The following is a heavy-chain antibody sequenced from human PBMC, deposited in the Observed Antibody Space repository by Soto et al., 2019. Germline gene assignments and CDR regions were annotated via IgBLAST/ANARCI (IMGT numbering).Heavy chain of an antibody. Sequence: ASVKVSCKASGGTFSSYAISWVRQAPGQGLEWMGGIIPIFGTANYAQKFQGRVTITADKSTSTAYMELSSLRSEDTAVYYCARDSVGGTTWDYYYYGMDVWGQGTTVTVSS. J-gene: IGHJ6*02. D-gene: IGHD1-7*01. CDR3: ARDSVGGTTWDYYYYGMDV. V-gene: IGHV1-69*06. CDR2: IIPIFGTA. CDR1: GGTFSSYA.